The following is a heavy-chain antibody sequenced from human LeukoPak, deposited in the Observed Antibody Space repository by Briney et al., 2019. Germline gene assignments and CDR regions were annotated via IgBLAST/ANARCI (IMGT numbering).Heavy chain of an antibody. D-gene: IGHD4-17*01. J-gene: IGHJ3*02. Sequence: GGSLRLSCAASGFTFSSYSMNWVRQAPGKGLEWVSYISSSSSTMYYADSVKGRFTISRDNAKNSLYLQMNSLRDEDTAVYYCARVMPLNYGDYKRGAFDIWGQGTMVTVSS. V-gene: IGHV3-48*02. CDR3: ARVMPLNYGDYKRGAFDI. CDR2: ISSSSSTM. CDR1: GFTFSSYS.